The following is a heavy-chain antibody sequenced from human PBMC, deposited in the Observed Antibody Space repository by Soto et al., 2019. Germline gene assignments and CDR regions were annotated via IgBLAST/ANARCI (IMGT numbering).Heavy chain of an antibody. J-gene: IGHJ6*03. V-gene: IGHV4-34*01. Sequence: PSETLSLTCAVYGGSFSGYYWSWIRQPPGKGLEWIGEIDHSGSTNYNPSLKSRVTISVDTSKNQFSLKLSSVTAADTAVYYCARERVPAAGEGYYYYYMDVWGKGTTVTVSS. D-gene: IGHD2-2*01. CDR1: GGSFSGYY. CDR3: ARERVPAAGEGYYYYYMDV. CDR2: IDHSGST.